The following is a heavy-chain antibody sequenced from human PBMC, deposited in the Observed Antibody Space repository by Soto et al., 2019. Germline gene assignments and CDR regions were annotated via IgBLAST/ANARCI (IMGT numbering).Heavy chain of an antibody. J-gene: IGHJ4*02. V-gene: IGHV3-33*01. CDR2: IWFDGGIR. Sequence: PGGALRLSCAAPVFRFSSSSVHWVRQAPGKGLEWVAAIWFDGGIRRYADSVKGRFIISRDNSKNTLYLQMDSLRAEDTAMYYCAREMESGSVPLLDYWGRGTLVTV. CDR3: AREMESGSVPLLDY. CDR1: VFRFSSSS. D-gene: IGHD1-26*01.